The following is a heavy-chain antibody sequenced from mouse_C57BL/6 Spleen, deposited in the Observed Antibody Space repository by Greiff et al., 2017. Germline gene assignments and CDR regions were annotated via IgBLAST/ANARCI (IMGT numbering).Heavy chain of an antibody. CDR3: ARSSYGSRGDWYFGG. D-gene: IGHD1-1*01. V-gene: IGHV7-3*01. J-gene: IGHJ1*03. CDR1: GFTFTDYY. CDR2: IRNKANGYTT. Sequence: EVHLVESGGGLVQPGGSLSLSCAASGFTFTDYYMSWVRQPPGKALEWLGFIRNKANGYTTEYSVSVKGRFTISRDNSQSILYLQMNALRAEDSATYYCARSSYGSRGDWYFGGWGTGTTVTVAS.